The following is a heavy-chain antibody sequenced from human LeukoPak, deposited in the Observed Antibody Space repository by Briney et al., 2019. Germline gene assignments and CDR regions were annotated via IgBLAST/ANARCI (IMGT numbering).Heavy chain of an antibody. V-gene: IGHV4-38-2*02. CDR3: ARVSYNDYGRPNWFDP. D-gene: IGHD4-17*01. J-gene: IGHJ5*02. CDR1: GYSISSGYY. CDR2: IYYSGST. Sequence: PSETLSLTCTVSGYSISSGYYWGWIRQPPGKGLEWIGNIYYSGSTYYNLSLKSRVTISVDTSKNQFSLKLSSVTAAATAVYYCARVSYNDYGRPNWFDPWGLGTLVTVSS.